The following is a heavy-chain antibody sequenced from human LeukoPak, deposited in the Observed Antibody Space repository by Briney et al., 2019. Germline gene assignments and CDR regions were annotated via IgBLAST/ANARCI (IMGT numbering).Heavy chain of an antibody. CDR1: GYTFSSYY. Sequence: ASVKVSCKASGYTFSSYYIHWVRQAPGQGLEWMGLINPSGGSTNYAQKFQGRVTITRNTSISTAYMELSSLRSEDTAVYYCAREMYSSSWYQEMGYWGQGTLVTVSS. J-gene: IGHJ4*02. CDR2: INPSGGST. D-gene: IGHD6-13*01. V-gene: IGHV1-46*01. CDR3: AREMYSSSWYQEMGY.